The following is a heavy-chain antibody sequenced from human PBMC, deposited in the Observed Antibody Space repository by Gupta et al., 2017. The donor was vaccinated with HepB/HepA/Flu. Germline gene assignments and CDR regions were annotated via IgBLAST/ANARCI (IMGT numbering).Heavy chain of an antibody. CDR2: AYYSGST. Sequence: HLLLQESGPGLVTPSETLSLTCDVAGGSISNNYYNWAWIRQPPGKGLEWIGGAYYSGSTYYNPSLKSRVTISVDTSNNHFSLKLTSVTATDTAVYYCARLRRSADFFFDYWGQGALVTVSS. CDR3: ARLRRSADFFFDY. CDR1: GGSISNNYYN. J-gene: IGHJ4*02. V-gene: IGHV4-39*02. D-gene: IGHD2/OR15-2a*01.